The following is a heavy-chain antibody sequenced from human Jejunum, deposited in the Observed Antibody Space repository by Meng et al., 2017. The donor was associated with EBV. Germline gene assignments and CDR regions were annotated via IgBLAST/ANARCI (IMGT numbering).Heavy chain of an antibody. CDR1: GYPTRSSHW. J-gene: IGHJ4*02. D-gene: IGHD4-11*01. Sequence: QRQPQESGPGVVKPSGTQSLTCAVPGYPTRSSHWWSWVRQPPGKGLEWIGEMHPVGSNNYNPSLKSRVTISVDNSKNQFSRKLTSVTAADTAVYYCAKSNDYSLNSWGQGTLVTVSS. CDR3: AKSNDYSLNS. V-gene: IGHV4-4*02. CDR2: MHPVGSN.